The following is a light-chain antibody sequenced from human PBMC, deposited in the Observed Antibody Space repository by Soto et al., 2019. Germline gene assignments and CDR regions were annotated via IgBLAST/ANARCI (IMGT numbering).Light chain of an antibody. V-gene: IGKV3D-15*01. CDR1: QSVGSS. J-gene: IGKJ1*01. CDR3: QQYGGSST. CDR2: DAF. Sequence: EIVMTQSPATLSVSPGERATLSCRASQSVGSSLAWYQQRPGQAPRLLIYDAFIRATGIPARFSGSESGTDFTLTISRLEPEDFAMYYCQQYGGSSTFGQGTKV.